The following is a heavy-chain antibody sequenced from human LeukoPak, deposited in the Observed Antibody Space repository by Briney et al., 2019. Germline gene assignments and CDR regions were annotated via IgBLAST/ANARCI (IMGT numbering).Heavy chain of an antibody. V-gene: IGHV1-2*02. CDR1: GYDFTIVG. D-gene: IGHD2-15*01. CDR3: ARGYCSGGSCYHFES. J-gene: IGHJ4*02. CDR2: VNSNSGGT. Sequence: ASVKVSCKASGYDFTIVGITWVRRAPGQGLEWMGWVNSNSGGTHYAQKFEGRVTMTRDTSISTAYMELSRLKSDDTAVYYCARGYCSGGSCYHFESWGQGTMVTVSS.